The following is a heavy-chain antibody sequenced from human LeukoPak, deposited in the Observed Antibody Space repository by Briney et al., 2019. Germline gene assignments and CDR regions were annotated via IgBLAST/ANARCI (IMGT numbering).Heavy chain of an antibody. CDR2: IIPIFGTA. Sequence: ASVKVSCKASGYTFTGYYMHWVRQAPGQGLEWMGGIIPIFGTANYAQKFQGRVTITADESTSTAYMELSSLRSEDTAVYYCARDDYYYYYGMDVWGQGTTVTVSS. J-gene: IGHJ6*02. CDR1: GYTFTGYY. CDR3: ARDDYYYYYGMDV. V-gene: IGHV1-69*13.